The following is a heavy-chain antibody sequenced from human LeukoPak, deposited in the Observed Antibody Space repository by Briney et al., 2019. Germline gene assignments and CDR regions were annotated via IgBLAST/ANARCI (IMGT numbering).Heavy chain of an antibody. Sequence: PGGSLRLSCTASGFTFSSYAMNWVRQAPGKGLEWVSGISGSGGSTYYADSVKGRFTISRDNSKNTLYLQMNSLRAEDTGVYFCAKLGDDIVVVPAAFFDYWGQGTLVTVSS. J-gene: IGHJ4*02. V-gene: IGHV3-23*01. CDR3: AKLGDDIVVVPAAFFDY. CDR1: GFTFSSYA. D-gene: IGHD2-2*01. CDR2: ISGSGGST.